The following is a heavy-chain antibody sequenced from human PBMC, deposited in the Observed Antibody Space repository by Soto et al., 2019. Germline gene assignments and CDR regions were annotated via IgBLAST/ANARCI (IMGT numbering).Heavy chain of an antibody. D-gene: IGHD3-10*01. J-gene: IGHJ4*02. V-gene: IGHV3-23*01. Sequence: EVQLLESGGGLVQPGGSLRLSCAASGFTFNNYAMTWVRQAPGKGLEWVSAISGGGDTTSYADSVTGRFTVSSDGSKNTLYLQMSSVRAEDTALYYCATGRGGSGSLTPRVDFWGQGTLVTVSS. CDR2: ISGGGDTT. CDR1: GFTFNNYA. CDR3: ATGRGGSGSLTPRVDF.